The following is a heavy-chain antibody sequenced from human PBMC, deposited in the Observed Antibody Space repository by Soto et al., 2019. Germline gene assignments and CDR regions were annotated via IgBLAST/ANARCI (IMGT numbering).Heavy chain of an antibody. CDR1: GFTFSIYT. CDR2: IRGSGDRT. V-gene: IGHV3-23*01. D-gene: IGHD6-19*01. Sequence: EVQLLESGGGLVQPGGSLRLSCAASGFTFSIYTMSWVRQAPGKGLEWVSSIRGSGDRTYYVDSVKGRFTISRDNSKNTLYLQMNSLRAEHTAVYYCAKDQKGQWLVFDYWGQGTLVTVSS. J-gene: IGHJ4*02. CDR3: AKDQKGQWLVFDY.